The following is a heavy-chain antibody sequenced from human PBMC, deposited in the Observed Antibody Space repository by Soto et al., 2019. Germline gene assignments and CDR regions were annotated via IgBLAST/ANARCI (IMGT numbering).Heavy chain of an antibody. CDR2: IYYSGST. CDR3: ARGGVWFGDLHYGMDV. J-gene: IGHJ6*02. Sequence: PSETLSLTCTVSGDSISSGDYYWSWIRQPPGKGLEWIGYIYYSGSTYYNPSLKSRVTISVDTSKNQFSLKLSSVTAADTAVYYCARGGVWFGDLHYGMDVWGQGTTVTV. D-gene: IGHD3-10*01. V-gene: IGHV4-30-4*01. CDR1: GDSISSGDYY.